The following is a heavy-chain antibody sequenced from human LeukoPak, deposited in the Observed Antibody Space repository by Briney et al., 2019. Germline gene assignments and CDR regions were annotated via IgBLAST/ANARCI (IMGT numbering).Heavy chain of an antibody. CDR1: GYSFTSYW. CDR3: ARGIYHFDY. CDR2: IYSADSDT. J-gene: IGHJ4*02. Sequence: GESLNISCKGSGYSFTSYWIGWVRQMPAEGLEWMGIIYSADSDTRYSPSFQGQVTISVDKSIRTAYLPWSSLKASDSAIYYCARGIYHFDYWGQGTLITVSS. V-gene: IGHV5-51*01. D-gene: IGHD5/OR15-5a*01.